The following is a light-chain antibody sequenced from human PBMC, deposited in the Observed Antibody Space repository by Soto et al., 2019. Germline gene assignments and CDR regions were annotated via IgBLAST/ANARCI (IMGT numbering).Light chain of an antibody. CDR2: EVS. CDR3: SSFTTSRAYV. CDR1: SGDIGAYNY. V-gene: IGLV2-14*01. Sequence: QSALAQPASVSGSPGQSITISCTGTSGDIGAYNYVCWYQQQSGKAPKLIIYEVSYRPSGVSNRFSGSKSGNTASLTISGLQAEEEADYSCSSFTTSRAYVFGLATKVTV. J-gene: IGLJ1*01.